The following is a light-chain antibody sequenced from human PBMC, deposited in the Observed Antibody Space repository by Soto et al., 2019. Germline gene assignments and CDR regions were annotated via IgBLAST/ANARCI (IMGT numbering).Light chain of an antibody. J-gene: IGKJ5*01. CDR1: QSVSRF. CDR3: QQRANWPPIT. V-gene: IGKV3-11*01. Sequence: EIVLTQSPATLSLSPGERATLSCRASQSVSRFLAWYQHKPGQAPRLLIYDASNRATGIPARFSGSGSGTDFTLTISTLEPEGFAVYYCQQRANWPPITFGQGTRLEIK. CDR2: DAS.